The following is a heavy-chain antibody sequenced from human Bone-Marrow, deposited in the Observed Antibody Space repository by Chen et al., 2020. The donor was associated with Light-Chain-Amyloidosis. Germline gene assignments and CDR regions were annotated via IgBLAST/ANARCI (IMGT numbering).Heavy chain of an antibody. CDR2: VYQSGST. V-gene: IGHV4-30-2*01. D-gene: IGHD1-1*01. Sequence: QLQLQESGSGLVTSSQTLSLTCAVSGGSITSGSFSWNWIRQPLGKGLEWIGYVYQSGSTYYNPSLNSRVPISVDLSENHFSLTLRSLTAADSAVYYCARGNWNDLAFDVWGQGTLVTVSS. CDR1: GGSITSGSFS. CDR3: ARGNWNDLAFDV. J-gene: IGHJ3*01.